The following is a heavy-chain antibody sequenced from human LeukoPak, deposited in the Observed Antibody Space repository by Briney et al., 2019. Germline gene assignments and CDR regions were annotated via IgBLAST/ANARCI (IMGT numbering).Heavy chain of an antibody. CDR3: ATLYYDSRNAFDI. CDR2: VSSSGRTI. J-gene: IGHJ3*02. D-gene: IGHD3-22*01. Sequence: PGGSLRLSCAASGFTFSSYEMNWVRQAPGKGLEWVSYVSSSGRTIYYTDSVKGRFTISRDNSKNTLYLQMNSLRAEDTAVYYCATLYYDSRNAFDIWGQGTMVTVSS. V-gene: IGHV3-48*03. CDR1: GFTFSSYE.